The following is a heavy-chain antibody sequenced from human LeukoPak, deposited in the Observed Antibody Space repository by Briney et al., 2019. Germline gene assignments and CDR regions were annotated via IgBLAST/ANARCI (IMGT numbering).Heavy chain of an antibody. D-gene: IGHD3-10*02. J-gene: IGHJ5*02. CDR3: AKYYLPYIYDRGVIWFDP. Sequence: QSGGSLRLSCAASGFTFSSYAMSWVRQAPGKGLEWVSAISGSGGSTYYADSVKGRFTISRDNSKNTLYLQMNSLRAEDTAVYYCAKYYLPYIYDRGVIWFDPWGQGTLVTVSS. CDR1: GFTFSSYA. CDR2: ISGSGGST. V-gene: IGHV3-23*01.